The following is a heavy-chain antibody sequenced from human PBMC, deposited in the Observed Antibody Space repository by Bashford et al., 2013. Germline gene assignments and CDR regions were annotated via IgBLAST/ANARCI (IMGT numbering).Heavy chain of an antibody. CDR3: ARVGGWVSATDGFDV. D-gene: IGHD3-10*01. V-gene: IGHV3-49*02. CDR2: IRTKAYGETT. Sequence: VRQAPGKGLEWVGFIRTKAYGETTEYAASVKGRFTISRDDSRNSLYLQMNSLKAEDTAIYYCARVGGWVSATDGFDVWGQGTVVTVSS. J-gene: IGHJ3*01.